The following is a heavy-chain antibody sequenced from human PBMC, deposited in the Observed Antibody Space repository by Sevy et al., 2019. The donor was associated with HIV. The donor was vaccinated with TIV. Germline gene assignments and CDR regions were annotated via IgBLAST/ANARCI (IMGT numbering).Heavy chain of an antibody. D-gene: IGHD2-2*01. CDR2: INPNSGGT. CDR1: GYTFTGYY. Sequence: ASVKVSCKASGYTFTGYYMHWVRQAPGQGLEWMGRINPNSGGTNYAQKFQGRVTMTRDTSISTAYMELSRLRSDDTAVYYCARSLIVVVPAAMGWDYYYGMDVWGQGTTVTVSS. CDR3: ARSLIVVVPAAMGWDYYYGMDV. J-gene: IGHJ6*02. V-gene: IGHV1-2*06.